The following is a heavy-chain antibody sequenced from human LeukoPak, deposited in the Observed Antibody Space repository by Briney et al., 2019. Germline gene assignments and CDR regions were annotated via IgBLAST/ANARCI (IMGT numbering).Heavy chain of an antibody. CDR2: INPSSGDT. J-gene: IGHJ4*02. Sequence: GTSVKVSCKASGYTFTDYYMHWLRQAPGQGLEWMGWINPSSGDTKSAEKFQGSVTMTRDTSLSTAYMELSSLRSDDTAVYYCAREGSLDYWGQGTLVTVST. CDR1: GYTFTDYY. CDR3: AREGSLDY. V-gene: IGHV1-2*02.